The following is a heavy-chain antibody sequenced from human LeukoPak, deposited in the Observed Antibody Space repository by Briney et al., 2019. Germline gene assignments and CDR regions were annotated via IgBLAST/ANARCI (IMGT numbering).Heavy chain of an antibody. V-gene: IGHV3-23*01. D-gene: IGHD7-27*01. CDR3: AKRLGANWGYYDY. CDR2: SSGSGTNT. CDR1: GLTFSSYA. J-gene: IGHJ4*02. Sequence: PGGSLRLSCAVSGLTFSSYALSWVRQGPGKGLEWVSTSSGSGTNTYYADSVKGRFTISRDNSKNTLYLQMNSLRAEDTAVYYCAKRLGANWGYYDYWDQGTLVTVSS.